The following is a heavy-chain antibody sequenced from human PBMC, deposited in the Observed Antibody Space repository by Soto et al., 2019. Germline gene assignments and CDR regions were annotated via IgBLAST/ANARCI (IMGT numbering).Heavy chain of an antibody. Sequence: EVQLVESGGGLVQPGGSLRLSCAASGFAFSSYWMHWVRQAPGKGLVWVSRIDPYETGINYADSVKGRFTISRDNAKNTLYPQMKSLRAENTGFFYCTSGSFGCRDSWGQGTLVTVSS. CDR2: IDPYETGI. V-gene: IGHV3-74*01. CDR1: GFAFSSYW. D-gene: IGHD2-8*01. CDR3: TSGSFGCRDS. J-gene: IGHJ4*02.